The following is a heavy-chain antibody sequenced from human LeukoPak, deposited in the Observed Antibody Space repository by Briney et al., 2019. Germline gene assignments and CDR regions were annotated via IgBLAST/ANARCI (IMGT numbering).Heavy chain of an antibody. CDR3: ARGASFITMIVAANDAFDI. Sequence: SETLSLTCAVYGGSFSGYYWSWIRQPPGKGLEWIGEINHSGSTNYNPSLKSRVTISVDTSKNQFSLKLSSVTAADTAVYYCARGASFITMIVAANDAFDIWGQGTMVTVSS. J-gene: IGHJ3*02. CDR1: GGSFSGYY. V-gene: IGHV4-34*01. CDR2: INHSGST. D-gene: IGHD3-22*01.